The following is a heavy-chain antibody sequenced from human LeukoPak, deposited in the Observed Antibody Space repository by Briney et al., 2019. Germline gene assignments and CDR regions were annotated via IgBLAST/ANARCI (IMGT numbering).Heavy chain of an antibody. J-gene: IGHJ4*02. CDR3: TRVPTRGSGNDY. V-gene: IGHV3-73*01. Sequence: GGSLRLSCAASGFTFSGSAIHWVRQASGKGPEWVGRIRSKADNYATGYAASVKGRFTLSRDDSKNTAYLQMNRLKTEDTAVYYCTRVPTRGSGNDYWGQGTQVTVSS. CDR2: IRSKADNYAT. CDR1: GFTFSGSA. D-gene: IGHD3-10*01.